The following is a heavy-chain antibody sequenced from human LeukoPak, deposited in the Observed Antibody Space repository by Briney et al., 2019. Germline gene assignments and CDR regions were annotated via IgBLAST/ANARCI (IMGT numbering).Heavy chain of an antibody. V-gene: IGHV1-18*01. CDR3: ARDSSSSSRYYQH. D-gene: IGHD6-6*01. CDR1: GYTFTSYD. Sequence: RASVKVSCKASGYTFTSYDINWVRQAPGQGLEWMGWISAYNGHTNYAQKLQGRVTMTTDTSTSTAYMELRSLRSDDTAVYYCARDSSSSSRYYQHWGQGTLVTVSS. J-gene: IGHJ1*01. CDR2: ISAYNGHT.